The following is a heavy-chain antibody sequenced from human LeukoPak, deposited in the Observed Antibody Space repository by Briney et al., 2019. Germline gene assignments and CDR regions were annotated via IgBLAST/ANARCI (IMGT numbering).Heavy chain of an antibody. Sequence: PGGSLRLSCAASGFTFDDHGMSWVRQAPGKGLEWASGINWNGGSTGYADSVKGQFTISRDNSKNTLYLQMNSLRAEDTAVYYCARDSNTAYDYVWGSYRSMYFDYWGQGTLVTVSS. CDR2: INWNGGST. J-gene: IGHJ4*02. CDR3: ARDSNTAYDYVWGSYRSMYFDY. CDR1: GFTFDDHG. V-gene: IGHV3-20*04. D-gene: IGHD3-16*02.